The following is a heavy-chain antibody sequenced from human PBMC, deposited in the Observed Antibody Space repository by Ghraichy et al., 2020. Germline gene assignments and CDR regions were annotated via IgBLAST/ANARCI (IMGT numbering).Heavy chain of an antibody. D-gene: IGHD3-16*01. J-gene: IGHJ6*02. Sequence: LSLTCTVSGGSIASGDSYWNWIRQRPGKGLEWIGYTYYTGNAYYSPSLKSRVSISVDTSKNHFSLNLTSVTAADTAVYFCAREGSGPSTDYYDTTGMDVWGQGIMVTVSS. CDR1: GGSIASGDSY. V-gene: IGHV4-31*03. CDR2: TYYTGNA. CDR3: AREGSGPSTDYYDTTGMDV.